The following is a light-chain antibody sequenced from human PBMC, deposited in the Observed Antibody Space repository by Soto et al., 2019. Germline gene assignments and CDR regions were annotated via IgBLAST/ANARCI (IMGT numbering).Light chain of an antibody. CDR2: DAS. J-gene: IGKJ1*01. V-gene: IGKV3-15*01. CDR3: QQYNNWPGT. CDR1: QSVSSN. Sequence: EIVMTQSPATLSVSPGERATLSCRASQSVSSNLAWYQQKPGQAPRLLIYDASTRATSIPARFSGSGSGTEFTLTISSLQSEDFAVYYCQQYNNWPGTFGQGT.